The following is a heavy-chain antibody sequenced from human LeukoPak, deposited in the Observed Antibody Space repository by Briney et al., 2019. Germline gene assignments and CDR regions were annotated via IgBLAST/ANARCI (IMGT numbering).Heavy chain of an antibody. CDR2: INPNSGGT. CDR3: ARGDYYYYYYMDV. V-gene: IGHV1-2*02. CDR1: GYTFTGYY. J-gene: IGHJ6*03. Sequence: GASVKVSCKASGYTFTGYYMHWVRQAPGQGLEWMGWINPNSGGTNYAQKFQGRVTMTRDTSISTAYMELSSLRPDDTAVYYCARGDYYYYYYMDVWGKGTTVTVSS.